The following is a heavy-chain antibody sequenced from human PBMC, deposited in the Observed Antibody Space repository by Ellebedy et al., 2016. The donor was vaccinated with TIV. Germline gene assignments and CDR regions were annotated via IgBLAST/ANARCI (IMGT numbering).Heavy chain of an antibody. J-gene: IGHJ5*02. Sequence: MPSETLSLTCTVSGGSISSYYWSWIRQPPGKGLEWIGYIYYSGSTYYNPSLKSRVTISVDTSKNQFSLKLSSVTAADTAVYYCARSMVRENWFDPWGQGTLVTVSS. D-gene: IGHD3-10*01. CDR1: GGSISSYY. CDR2: IYYSGST. CDR3: ARSMVRENWFDP. V-gene: IGHV4-59*08.